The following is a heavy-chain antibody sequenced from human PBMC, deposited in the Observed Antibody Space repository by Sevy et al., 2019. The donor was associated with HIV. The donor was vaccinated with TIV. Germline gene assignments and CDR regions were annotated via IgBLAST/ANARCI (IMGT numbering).Heavy chain of an antibody. CDR1: GFTFSTYS. J-gene: IGHJ6*02. CDR3: AKAVADSNYYYGLDV. D-gene: IGHD6-19*01. Sequence: GGSLRLSCAASGFTFSTYSMHWVRQAPGKGLEWVALIWFDGSNKYYADSVKGRFTISRDNSKNTLYLQMNSLRAEDTAVYYCAKAVADSNYYYGLDVWGQRTTVTGSS. V-gene: IGHV3-33*06. CDR2: IWFDGSNK.